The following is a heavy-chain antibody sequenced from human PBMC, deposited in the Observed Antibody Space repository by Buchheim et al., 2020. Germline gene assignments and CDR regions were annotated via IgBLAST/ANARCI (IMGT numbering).Heavy chain of an antibody. CDR2: ISGSGGST. J-gene: IGHJ3*02. V-gene: IGHV3-23*01. CDR3: AKDPGYCGGDCYWSPDAFDI. CDR1: GFTFSSYA. D-gene: IGHD2-21*02. Sequence: EVQLLESGGGLVQPGGSLRLSCAASGFTFSSYAMSLVRKAPGKGLEWVSAISGSGGSTYYADSVKGRFTISRDNSKNTLYLQMNSLRAEDTAVYYCAKDPGYCGGDCYWSPDAFDIWGQGT.